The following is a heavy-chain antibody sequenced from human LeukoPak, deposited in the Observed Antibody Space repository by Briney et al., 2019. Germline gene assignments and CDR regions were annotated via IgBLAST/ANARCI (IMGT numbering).Heavy chain of an antibody. D-gene: IGHD3-22*01. Sequence: SETLPLTCTVSGGSISSSSYYWGWIRQPPGKGLEWIGSIYYSGSTYYNPSLKSRVTISVDTSKNQFSLKLSSVTAADTAVYYCARRLNYYDSSGYYYYYYGMDVWGQGTTVTVSS. CDR2: IYYSGST. CDR3: ARRLNYYDSSGYYYYYYGMDV. J-gene: IGHJ6*02. V-gene: IGHV4-39*01. CDR1: GGSISSSSYY.